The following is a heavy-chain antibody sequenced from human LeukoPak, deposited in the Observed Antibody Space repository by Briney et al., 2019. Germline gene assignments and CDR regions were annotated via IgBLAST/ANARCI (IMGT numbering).Heavy chain of an antibody. CDR3: AKTPEVYSYRYFDL. J-gene: IGHJ2*01. Sequence: GGSLRLSCAASGFTFSSYAMSWVRQAPGKGLEWVPAISGSGGSTYYADSVKGRFTISRDNSKNTLYLQMNSLRAEDTAVYYCAKTPEVYSYRYFDLWGRGTLVTVSS. V-gene: IGHV3-23*01. CDR2: ISGSGGST. CDR1: GFTFSSYA. D-gene: IGHD4-11*01.